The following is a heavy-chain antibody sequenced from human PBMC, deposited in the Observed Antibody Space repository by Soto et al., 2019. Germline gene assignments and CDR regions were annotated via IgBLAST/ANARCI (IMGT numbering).Heavy chain of an antibody. D-gene: IGHD3-22*01. J-gene: IGHJ3*02. V-gene: IGHV3-30*18. CDR3: AKLTTSYYYDSSGENDAFDI. CDR1: GFTSSSYG. Sequence: GGSLRLSCAASGFTSSSYGMHWVRQAPGKGLEWVAVISYDGSNKYYADSVKGRFTISRDNSKNTLYLQMNSLRAEDTAVYYCAKLTTSYYYDSSGENDAFDIWGQGTMVTVSS. CDR2: ISYDGSNK.